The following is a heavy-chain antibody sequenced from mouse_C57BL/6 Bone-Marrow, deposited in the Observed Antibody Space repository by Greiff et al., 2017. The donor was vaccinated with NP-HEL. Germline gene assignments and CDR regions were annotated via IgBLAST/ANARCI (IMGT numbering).Heavy chain of an antibody. D-gene: IGHD4-1*01. CDR1: GYTFTSYW. CDR3: ARTGTPYYFDY. J-gene: IGHJ2*01. V-gene: IGHV1-72*01. CDR2: LDPNSFGT. Sequence: VQLQQPGAELVKPGASVKLSCKASGYTFTSYWLHWFTQRPGRGLEWIGRLDPNSFGTKYTEKFKRKATLTVDKPSSTAYMQLSSLTSEDSAVYYCARTGTPYYFDYWGQGTTLTVSS.